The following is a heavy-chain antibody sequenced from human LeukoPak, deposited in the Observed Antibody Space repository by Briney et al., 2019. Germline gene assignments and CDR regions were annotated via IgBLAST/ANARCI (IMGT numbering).Heavy chain of an antibody. CDR3: ASWPVGWYGEDS. Sequence: GGSLRLSCAATGLSVSSNFMSWVRQAPGKGLEWVSVIYGGGSTYYADSVKGRFTISRDTPKNTLYLQMNSLRVEDTAIYYCASWPVGWYGEDSWGQGTLVTVSS. CDR2: IYGGGST. V-gene: IGHV3-53*01. CDR1: GLSVSSNF. D-gene: IGHD6-19*01. J-gene: IGHJ4*02.